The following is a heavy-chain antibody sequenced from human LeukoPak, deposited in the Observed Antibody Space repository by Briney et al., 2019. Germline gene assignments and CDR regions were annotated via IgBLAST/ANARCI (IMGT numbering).Heavy chain of an antibody. D-gene: IGHD1-26*01. CDR2: IRQDGNEF. V-gene: IGHV3-7*01. Sequence: GGSLRLSCAASEFTFGNYWMSWVRQVPGKGPEWVANIRQDGNEFYYVDSVKGRFTISRDNARNSLYLQMNSLRVEDTAVYYCARDKVPGATLLDYWGQGTLVTVSS. CDR3: ARDKVPGATLLDY. J-gene: IGHJ4*02. CDR1: EFTFGNYW.